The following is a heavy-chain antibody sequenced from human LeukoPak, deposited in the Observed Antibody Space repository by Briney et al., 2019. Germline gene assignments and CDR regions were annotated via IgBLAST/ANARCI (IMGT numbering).Heavy chain of an antibody. J-gene: IGHJ3*02. CDR3: AREKAYDRSGYYQRGNAFDI. D-gene: IGHD3-22*01. CDR1: GGSSSSSTYF. Sequence: PSETLSLTCTICGGSSSSSTYFWGWSRQPPGKGLERIGSIYYSGSTYYNPSLQSRVTISVDTSNNQFSLKLSSVTAADTAVYYCAREKAYDRSGYYQRGNAFDIWRQGTMVTVSS. V-gene: IGHV4-39*07. CDR2: IYYSGST.